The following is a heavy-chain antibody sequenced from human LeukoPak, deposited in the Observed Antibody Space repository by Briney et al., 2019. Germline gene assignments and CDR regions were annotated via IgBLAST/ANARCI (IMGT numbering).Heavy chain of an antibody. J-gene: IGHJ4*02. CDR3: ARRLYGGRSLVYFDH. V-gene: IGHV5-51*01. Sequence: GESLKISCQSGGYSFTTRWIGWVRQMPGRGLEWLGIIYPGDSETKYSPSFQGQVTMSVDRSTNTTYLQWISLQASDTAMYYCARRLYGGRSLVYFDHWGRGTQVTVSS. D-gene: IGHD4-23*01. CDR1: GYSFTTRW. CDR2: IYPGDSET.